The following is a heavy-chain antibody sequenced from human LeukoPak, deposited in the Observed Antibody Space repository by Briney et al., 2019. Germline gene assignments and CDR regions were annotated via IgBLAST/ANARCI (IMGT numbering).Heavy chain of an antibody. Sequence: GGSLRLSCAASGFTVSSNYMSWVRQAPGKGLEWVSVIYSGGSTYYADSVKGRFTISRDNSKNTLYLQMNSLRAEDTAVYYCAAKPPTGYSSSWYKDYWGQGTLVTVSS. V-gene: IGHV3-53*01. CDR3: AAKPPTGYSSSWYKDY. CDR2: IYSGGST. CDR1: GFTVSSNY. J-gene: IGHJ4*02. D-gene: IGHD6-13*01.